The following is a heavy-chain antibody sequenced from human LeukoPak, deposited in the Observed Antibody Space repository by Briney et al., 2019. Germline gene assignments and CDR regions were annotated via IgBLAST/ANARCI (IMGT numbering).Heavy chain of an antibody. CDR2: IHRSGSP. CDR3: ARELLGGFNPGAY. V-gene: IGHV4-4*02. Sequence: SETLSLTCTVSLDSTTTNFCSWVRQPPGKGLEWIGEIHRSGSPNYNPSLQSRVTISIDRSRNQIALELSSVPAADTAVHYCARELLGGFNPGAYWGQGTLVTVSS. D-gene: IGHD1-14*01. J-gene: IGHJ4*02. CDR1: LDSTTTNF.